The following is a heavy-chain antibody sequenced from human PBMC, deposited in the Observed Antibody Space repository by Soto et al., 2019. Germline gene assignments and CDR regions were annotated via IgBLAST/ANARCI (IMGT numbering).Heavy chain of an antibody. CDR3: ARVPSPFDFYYAMDV. D-gene: IGHD3-16*01. V-gene: IGHV4-30-4*01. CDR1: GDSIGSGNKY. J-gene: IGHJ6*02. CDR2: IFSSGTT. Sequence: QVQLRESGPGLVMPSQTLSLTCTVSGDSIGSGNKYWSWIRQAPGKGLEWIGYIFSSGTTYYNPSIKSRRTMSLATSQNQFSLKLNSVTAADTAVYFCARVPSPFDFYYAMDVWGQGTTVTVSS.